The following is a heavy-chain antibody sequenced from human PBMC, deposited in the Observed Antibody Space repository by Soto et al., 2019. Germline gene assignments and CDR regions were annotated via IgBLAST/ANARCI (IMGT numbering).Heavy chain of an antibody. Sequence: SETLSLTCTVSGGSISSYYWSWIRQPPGKGLEWIGYIYYSGSTNYNPSLKSRVTISVDTSKNQFSLKLSSVTAADTAVYYCARQIKDYYYYYYMDVWGKGTTVTVSS. V-gene: IGHV4-59*08. J-gene: IGHJ6*03. CDR1: GGSISSYY. CDR2: IYYSGST. CDR3: ARQIKDYYYYYYMDV.